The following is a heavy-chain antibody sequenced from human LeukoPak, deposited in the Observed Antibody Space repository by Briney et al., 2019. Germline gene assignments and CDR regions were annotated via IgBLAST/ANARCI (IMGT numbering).Heavy chain of an antibody. CDR2: LRGDGDT. Sequence: GGSLRLSCIVYGFTFSSYAMSWVRQGPARGLEWVSSLRGDGDTFYADAVKGRFTLSVDESRNQVSLQLTNLTVADTAVYYCAKASWVSSADAVLWGQGTLVTVSS. D-gene: IGHD3-16*01. J-gene: IGHJ4*02. CDR1: GFTFSSYA. V-gene: IGHV3-23*01. CDR3: AKASWVSSADAVL.